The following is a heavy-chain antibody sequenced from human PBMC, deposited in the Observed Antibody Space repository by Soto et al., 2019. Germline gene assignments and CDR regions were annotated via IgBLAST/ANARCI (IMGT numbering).Heavy chain of an antibody. Sequence: QVQLAESGGGSVKPGGSLRLSCAASGFTFSDYYMSWIRQAPGKGLEWVSYISSSGSTIDYADSVKGRFTISRDNAKNSLYLQMNSLRAEDTAVYYCARDGDYYDSSAYFLRDAFEIWGQGTMVTVSS. V-gene: IGHV3-11*01. CDR1: GFTFSDYY. D-gene: IGHD3-22*01. J-gene: IGHJ3*02. CDR3: ARDGDYYDSSAYFLRDAFEI. CDR2: ISSSGSTI.